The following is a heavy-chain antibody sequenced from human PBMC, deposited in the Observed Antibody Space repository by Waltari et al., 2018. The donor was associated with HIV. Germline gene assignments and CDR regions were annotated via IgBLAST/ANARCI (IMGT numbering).Heavy chain of an antibody. V-gene: IGHV1-69*08. D-gene: IGHD3-10*01. CDR1: GGAFVSHT. Sequence: QVQLVQSGAEVKKPGSSVKVSCKASGGAFVSHTFNWVRQAPGQGLECMGRAIPMFGTANYARKFQGRVTITADKSTTTAYMELNGLRIDDTAVYYCASARETMGVDFDSWGQGTLVTVS. CDR2: AIPMFGTA. CDR3: ASARETMGVDFDS. J-gene: IGHJ5*01.